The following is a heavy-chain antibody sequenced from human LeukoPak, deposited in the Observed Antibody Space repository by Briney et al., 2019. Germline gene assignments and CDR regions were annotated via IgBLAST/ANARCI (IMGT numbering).Heavy chain of an antibody. J-gene: IGHJ4*02. CDR1: GFTFSSYA. CDR3: AKDPRLWYGDYVGGYYFGY. Sequence: PGRSLRLSCAASGFTFSSYAMHWVRQAPGKGLEWVSAISGSGGSTYYADSVKGRFTISRDNSKNTLYLQMNSLRAEDTAVYYCAKDPRLWYGDYVGGYYFGYWGQGTLVTVSS. CDR2: ISGSGGST. V-gene: IGHV3-23*01. D-gene: IGHD4-17*01.